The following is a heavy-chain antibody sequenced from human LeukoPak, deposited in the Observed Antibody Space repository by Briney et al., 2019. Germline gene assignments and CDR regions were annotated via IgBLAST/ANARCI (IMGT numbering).Heavy chain of an antibody. Sequence: QTGRSLRLSCAGSGFTFSDFWMTWVRQTPGKGLEWVANIKEDGTEKNLVDSVKGRFTISRDNTKNLLFLEMNNLRGDDTAIYYCVRESRPGGAMGLYHNLDYWGQGTLVAVSS. D-gene: IGHD1-1*01. J-gene: IGHJ4*02. V-gene: IGHV3-7*01. CDR3: VRESRPGGAMGLYHNLDY. CDR1: GFTFSDFW. CDR2: IKEDGTEK.